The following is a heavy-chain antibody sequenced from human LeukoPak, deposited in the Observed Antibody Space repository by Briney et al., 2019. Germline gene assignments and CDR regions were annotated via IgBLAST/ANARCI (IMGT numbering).Heavy chain of an antibody. V-gene: IGHV3-23*01. Sequence: GGSLRLSCAASGFTFSSYAMSWVRQAPGKGLEWVSAISGSGGSTYYADSVKGRFPISRDNSKNTLYLQMNSLRAEDTAVYYCAKEAYYYDSSGYELDYWGQGTLVTVSS. CDR1: GFTFSSYA. CDR2: ISGSGGST. D-gene: IGHD3-22*01. CDR3: AKEAYYYDSSGYELDY. J-gene: IGHJ4*02.